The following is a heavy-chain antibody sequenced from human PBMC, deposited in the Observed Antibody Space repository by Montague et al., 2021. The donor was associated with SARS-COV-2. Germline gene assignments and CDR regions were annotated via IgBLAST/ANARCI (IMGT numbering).Heavy chain of an antibody. CDR2: INDGGFI. CDR3: ARGNTQPVTVIVVVNFFFYMDV. V-gene: IGHV4-34*01. J-gene: IGHJ6*03. CDR1: GGSFSGYY. D-gene: IGHD3-22*01. Sequence: SETLSLTCAVYGGSFSGYYWTWIRQSTGQGLEWIGEINDGGFINYNPSLKSGVAISVDTSKNQFSLKLRSVTAADSAVYYCARGNTQPVTVIVVVNFFFYMDVWGKGTTVTVSS.